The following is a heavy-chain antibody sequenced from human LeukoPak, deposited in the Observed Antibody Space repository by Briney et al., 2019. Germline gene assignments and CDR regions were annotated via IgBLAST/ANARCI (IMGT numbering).Heavy chain of an antibody. J-gene: IGHJ4*02. CDR3: AKDIGSSGWYHFDY. Sequence: SLKISCKGSAYNFTRHWIGWVRQMPGKGLEWVSGISWNSGSIGYADSVKGRFTISRDNAKNSLYLQMNSLRAEDTALYYCAKDIGSSGWYHFDYWGQGTLVTVSS. CDR2: ISWNSGSI. V-gene: IGHV3-9*01. D-gene: IGHD6-19*01. CDR1: AYNFTRHW.